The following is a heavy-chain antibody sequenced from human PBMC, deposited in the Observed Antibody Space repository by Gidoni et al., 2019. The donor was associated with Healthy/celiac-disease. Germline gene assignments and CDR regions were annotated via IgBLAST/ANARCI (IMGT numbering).Heavy chain of an antibody. D-gene: IGHD2-2*02. CDR1: GFTFSSYA. J-gene: IGHJ4*02. CDR3: AKAPVGVPAAIWCDY. CDR2: ISGSGGST. V-gene: IGHV3-23*01. Sequence: EVQLLESGGGLVQPGGSLRPSCAASGFTFSSYAMSWVRQAPGKGLEWVSAISGSGGSTYYADSVKGRFTISRDNSKNTLYLQMNSLRAEDTAVYYCAKAPVGVPAAIWCDYWGQGTLVTVSS.